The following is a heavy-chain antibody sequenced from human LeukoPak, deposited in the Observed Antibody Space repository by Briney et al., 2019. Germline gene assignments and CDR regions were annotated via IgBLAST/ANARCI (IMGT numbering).Heavy chain of an antibody. D-gene: IGHD3-9*01. J-gene: IGHJ4*02. Sequence: GASVKVSCKASGYIFTGYYIHWVRQAPGQGLEWMGWINPNSGGPNYAQKFQGRVTMTADASVTTAFLELTWLTSDDTAVYYCARNTARSPIAIVPPDVPNYYFDHWGQGTLVTVSS. CDR3: ARNTARSPIAIVPPDVPNYYFDH. V-gene: IGHV1-2*02. CDR2: INPNSGGP. CDR1: GYIFTGYY.